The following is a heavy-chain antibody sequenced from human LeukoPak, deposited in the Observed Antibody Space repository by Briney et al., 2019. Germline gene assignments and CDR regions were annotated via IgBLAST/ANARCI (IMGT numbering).Heavy chain of an antibody. Sequence: PSETLSLTCTVSGGSISSSSYYWGWIRQPPGKGLEWIGSIYYSGSTYYNPSLKSRVTISVDTSKNQFSLKLSSVTAADTAVYYCARVAWDSYWYSSGWYGRALDYWGQGTLVTVSS. CDR3: ARVAWDSYWYSSGWYGRALDY. CDR2: IYYSGST. D-gene: IGHD6-19*01. V-gene: IGHV4-39*07. CDR1: GGSISSSSYY. J-gene: IGHJ4*02.